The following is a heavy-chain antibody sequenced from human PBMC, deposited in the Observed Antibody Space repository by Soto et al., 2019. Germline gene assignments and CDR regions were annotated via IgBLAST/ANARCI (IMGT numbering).Heavy chain of an antibody. CDR3: ARGELGIVRSYWYFEL. J-gene: IGHJ2*01. CDR2: IGTAGDT. D-gene: IGHD7-27*01. Sequence: EVQLVESGGGLVQPGGSLRLSCAASGFTFSSYDMHWVRQATGKDLEWVSAIGTAGDTYYPGSVKGRFTISREDAKNSLYLQMNSLRAGDTAVYYCARGELGIVRSYWYFELWGRGTLVTVSS. CDR1: GFTFSSYD. V-gene: IGHV3-13*04.